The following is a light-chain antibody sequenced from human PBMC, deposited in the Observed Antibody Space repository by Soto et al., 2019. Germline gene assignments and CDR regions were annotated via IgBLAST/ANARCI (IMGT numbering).Light chain of an antibody. J-gene: IGKJ4*01. CDR3: QQYNNWPPLT. CDR1: QSVSNN. Sequence: IVMTQSPATLSVSPGERVTLSCRASQSVSNNLAWYQQKPGQAPRPLIYAASTRATGLPARFSGSGSGTQFTLTISSLQSEDFAVYYCQQYNNWPPLTFGGGTKVEIK. CDR2: AAS. V-gene: IGKV3-15*01.